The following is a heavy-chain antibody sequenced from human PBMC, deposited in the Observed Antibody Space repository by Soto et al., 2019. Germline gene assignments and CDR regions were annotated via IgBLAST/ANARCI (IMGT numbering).Heavy chain of an antibody. CDR2: ISYDGSNK. V-gene: IGHV3-30-3*01. Sequence: GGSLRLSCAASGFTFSTYAMHWVRQAPGKGLEWVAVISYDGSNKYYADSVKGRFTISRDISKNTLYLQMNSLRAEDTAVCYCARDPPNYYYDSSGYYFDYWGQGTLVTVSS. D-gene: IGHD3-22*01. J-gene: IGHJ4*02. CDR1: GFTFSTYA. CDR3: ARDPPNYYYDSSGYYFDY.